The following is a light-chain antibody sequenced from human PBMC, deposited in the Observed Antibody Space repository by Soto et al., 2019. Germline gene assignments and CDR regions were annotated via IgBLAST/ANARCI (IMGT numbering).Light chain of an antibody. J-gene: IGLJ1*01. CDR2: EVS. CDR1: SSDIGGYYY. Sequence: QSALTQPPSASGSPGQSVTISCTGTSSDIGGYYYVSWYQRHPGKAPKLMIYEVSKRPSGVPGRFSGSKSGNTASLTISGLQTEDEADYYCSSDAGSNIYVFGTGTKVTVL. V-gene: IGLV2-8*01. CDR3: SSDAGSNIYV.